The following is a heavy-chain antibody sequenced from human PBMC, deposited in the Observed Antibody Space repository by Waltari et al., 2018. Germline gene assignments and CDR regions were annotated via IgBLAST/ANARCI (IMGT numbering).Heavy chain of an antibody. D-gene: IGHD1-1*01. CDR3: ARRVSTKGAFET. V-gene: IGHV1-69*02. J-gene: IGHJ3*02. CDR2: IAFGIK. Sequence: QVQLVQSGAEVKKPGSSVRVSCKVSGGPLSRVGLHWVRQAPGKGIEGVGKIAFGIKEYAGKFQGRVTITADKSTATAYIEVTSLRFEDTAVYYCARRVSTKGAFETWGQGTLVTVS. CDR1: GGPLSRVG.